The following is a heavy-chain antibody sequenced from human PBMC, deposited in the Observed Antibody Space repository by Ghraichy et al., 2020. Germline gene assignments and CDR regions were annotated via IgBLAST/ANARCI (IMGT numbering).Heavy chain of an antibody. J-gene: IGHJ6*02. CDR2: ISSSSSYI. CDR1: GFTFSSYS. CDR3: ARARGKTDYGGNSEFPHPQRYYYGMDV. Sequence: GGSLRLSCAASGFTFSSYSMNWVRQAPGKGLEWVSSISSSSSYIYYADSVKGRFTISRDNAKNSLYLQMNSLRAEDTAVYYCARARGKTDYGGNSEFPHPQRYYYGMDVWGQGTTVTVSS. D-gene: IGHD4-23*01. V-gene: IGHV3-21*01.